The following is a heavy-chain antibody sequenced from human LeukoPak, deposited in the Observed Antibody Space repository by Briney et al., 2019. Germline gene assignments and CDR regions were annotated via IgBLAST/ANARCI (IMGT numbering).Heavy chain of an antibody. CDR3: AKGQSSGGGAYFDY. CDR1: GFTFSTYG. CDR2: IRYDGTNK. V-gene: IGHV3-30*02. J-gene: IGHJ4*02. D-gene: IGHD6-25*01. Sequence: PGGSLRLSCAASGFTFSTYGMHWVRQAPGKGLEWVTFIRYDGTNKYYADSVKGRFTISRDNSKNTLYLQMNSLSAEDTAVYYCAKGQSSGGGAYFDYWGQGTLVTVSS.